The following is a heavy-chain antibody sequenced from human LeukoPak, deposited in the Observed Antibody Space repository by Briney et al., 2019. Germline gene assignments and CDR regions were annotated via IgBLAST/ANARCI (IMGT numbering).Heavy chain of an antibody. J-gene: IGHJ2*01. CDR3: AKEVWSFDL. V-gene: IGHV3-23*01. CDR1: GFSLTSYA. CDR2: ISSSGGST. Sequence: PRGSLRLSCAPSGFSLTSYAMGWVRAAPRKGLECVSAISSSGGSTYYADTVKGRFTISRDNSKNTLYLQLNSLRAEDTAVYYCAKEVWSFDLWGRGTLVTASS.